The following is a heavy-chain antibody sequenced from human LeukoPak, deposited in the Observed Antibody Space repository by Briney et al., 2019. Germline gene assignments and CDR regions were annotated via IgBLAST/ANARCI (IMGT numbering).Heavy chain of an antibody. CDR3: ARGESSSWSPYYYYYGMDV. J-gene: IGHJ6*04. V-gene: IGHV4-34*01. D-gene: IGHD6-13*01. CDR1: GGSFSGYY. CDR2: INHSGST. Sequence: PSETLSLTCAVYGGSFSGYYWSWIRQPPAKGLERIWEINHSGSTNYNPSLKSRVTISVDTSKNQFSLKLSSVTAADTAVYYCARGESSSWSPYYYYYGMDVWGKGTTVTVSS.